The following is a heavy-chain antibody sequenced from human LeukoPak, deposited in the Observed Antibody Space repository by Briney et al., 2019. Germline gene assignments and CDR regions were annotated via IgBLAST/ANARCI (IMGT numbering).Heavy chain of an antibody. J-gene: IGHJ3*02. V-gene: IGHV1-69*04. D-gene: IGHD3-9*01. CDR1: GGTFSSYA. CDR3: ASLPYYDILTGYYPHDAFDI. CDR2: IIPILGIA. Sequence: SVKVSCKASGGTFSSYAISWVRKAPGQGLEWMGRIIPILGIANYAQKFQGRVTITADKSTSTAYMELSSLRSEDTAVYYCASLPYYDILTGYYPHDAFDIWGRGTMVTVSS.